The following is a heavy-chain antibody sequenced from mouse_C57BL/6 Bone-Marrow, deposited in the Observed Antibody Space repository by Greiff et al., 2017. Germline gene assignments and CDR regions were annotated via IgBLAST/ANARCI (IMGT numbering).Heavy chain of an antibody. CDR2: INYDGSST. CDR3: AREDYDYWYFDV. J-gene: IGHJ1*03. CDR1: GFTFSDYY. Sequence: EVKVEESEGGLVQPGSSMKLSCTASGFTFSDYYMAWVRQVPEKGLEWVANINYDGSSTYYLDSLKSRFIISRDNAKNILYLQMSSLKSEDTATYYCAREDYDYWYFDVWGTGTTVTVSS. D-gene: IGHD2-4*01. V-gene: IGHV5-16*01.